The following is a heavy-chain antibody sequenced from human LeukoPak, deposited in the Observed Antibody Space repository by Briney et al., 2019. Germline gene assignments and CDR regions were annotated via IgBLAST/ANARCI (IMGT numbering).Heavy chain of an antibody. D-gene: IGHD3-22*01. J-gene: IGHJ4*02. CDR1: GGSFSGYY. V-gene: IGHV4-34*01. Sequence: SETLSLTCAVYGGSFSGYYWSWIRQPPGKGLEWIGEINHSGSTNYNPSLKSRVTISVDTSKNQFSLKLSSATAADTAVYYCARVGDYYDSSGQHFDYWGQGTLVTVSS. CDR2: INHSGST. CDR3: ARVGDYYDSSGQHFDY.